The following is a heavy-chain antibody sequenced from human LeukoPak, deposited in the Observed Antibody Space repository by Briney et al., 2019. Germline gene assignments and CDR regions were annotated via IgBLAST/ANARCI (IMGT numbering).Heavy chain of an antibody. CDR1: GFTFSSYE. J-gene: IGHJ4*02. Sequence: SGGSLRLSCAASGFTFSSYEMNWVRQAPGKGLEWVSYISSSGSTIYYADSVKGRFSISRDNSKNSLYLEMNSLRTEDAAMYYCAKESGKFDYWGQGTLVAVSS. CDR3: AKESGKFDY. CDR2: ISSSGSTI. V-gene: IGHV3-48*03.